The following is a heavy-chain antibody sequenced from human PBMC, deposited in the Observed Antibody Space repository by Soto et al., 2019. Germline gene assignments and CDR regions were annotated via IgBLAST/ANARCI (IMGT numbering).Heavy chain of an antibody. J-gene: IGHJ6*02. CDR3: ARVRTGVYGSGSTSPRFYYGMDV. CDR1: GGNFQTYA. Sequence: QVQLEQSGAEVKQPGSSVKVSCKASGGNFQTYAFTWVRQAPGQGLEWMGGSIPVFASTTSAQKFQGRVTITADESTNSVYMELSSLRSEDTAIYYCARVRTGVYGSGSTSPRFYYGMDVWGQGTAVTVSS. D-gene: IGHD3-10*01. CDR2: SIPVFAST. V-gene: IGHV1-69*12.